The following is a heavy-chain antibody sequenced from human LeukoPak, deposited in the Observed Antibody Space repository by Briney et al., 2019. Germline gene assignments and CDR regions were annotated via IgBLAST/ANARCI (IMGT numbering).Heavy chain of an antibody. D-gene: IGHD2-8*01. J-gene: IGHJ6*02. CDR3: ARYHGVSLSYGVDV. CDR2: ISYDVSNR. CDR1: GFTSSSYA. Sequence: LRLSCGAFGFTSSSYAFHWCRQPPGMGLEGGADISYDVSNRYYADSAQGRLTISSDNSKNTFYLQINSLRAEDTAVYYCARYHGVSLSYGVDVWGQGTTVTVSS. V-gene: IGHV3-30-3*01.